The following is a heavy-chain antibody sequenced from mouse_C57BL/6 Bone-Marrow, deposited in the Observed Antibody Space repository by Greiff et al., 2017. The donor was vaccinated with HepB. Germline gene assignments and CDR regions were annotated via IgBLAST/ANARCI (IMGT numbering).Heavy chain of an antibody. J-gene: IGHJ1*03. V-gene: IGHV14-3*01. CDR3: ARRPGGLRNWYFDV. CDR1: GFNIKNTY. D-gene: IGHD1-1*01. Sequence: EVQRVESVAELVRPGASVKLSCTASGFNIKNTYMHWVKQRPEQGLEWIGRIDPANGNTKYAPKFQGKATITADTSSNTAYLQLSSLTSEDTAIYYCARRPGGLRNWYFDVWGTGTTVTVSS. CDR2: IDPANGNT.